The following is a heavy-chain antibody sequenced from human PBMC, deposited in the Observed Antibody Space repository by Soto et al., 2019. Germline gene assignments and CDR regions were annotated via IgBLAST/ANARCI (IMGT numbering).Heavy chain of an antibody. Sequence: QVQLVQSGAEVKKPGASVKVSCKASGYTFTSYDINWVRQAIGQGLEWMGWMNPNSGNTGYAQKFQGRVTMTRNTSISTAYMELSSLRSEDTAVYYCARGPSIRGSIAARPYYFDYWGQGTLVTVSS. CDR3: ARGPSIRGSIAARPYYFDY. J-gene: IGHJ4*02. CDR2: MNPNSGNT. V-gene: IGHV1-8*01. D-gene: IGHD6-6*01. CDR1: GYTFTSYD.